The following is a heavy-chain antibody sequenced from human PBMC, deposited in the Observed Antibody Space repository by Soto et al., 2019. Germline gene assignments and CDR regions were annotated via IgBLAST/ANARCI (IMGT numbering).Heavy chain of an antibody. V-gene: IGHV4-59*01. Sequence: SETLSLTCTVSGGSISSYFYIWVRQPPGKGLEWIGSVYYTGTTDYNPSLKSRVTRSVDTSKTQFSLNLRSVTAADTAVYYCARDLAAVPRAFDYWGRGTLVTAS. CDR3: ARDLAAVPRAFDY. CDR1: GGSISSYF. J-gene: IGHJ4*02. D-gene: IGHD6-13*01. CDR2: VYYTGTT.